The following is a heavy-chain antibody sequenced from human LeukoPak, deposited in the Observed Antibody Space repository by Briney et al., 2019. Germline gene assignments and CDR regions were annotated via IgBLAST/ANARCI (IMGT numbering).Heavy chain of an antibody. D-gene: IGHD2-2*01. Sequence: SETLSLTCAVYGGSFSGYYWSWIRQPPGKGLEWIGEINHSGSTNYNPSLKSRVTISVDTSKNQFSLKLSSVTAADTAVYYCARGGDPRYCSSTSCFFYAFDIRGQGTMVTVSS. CDR1: GGSFSGYY. CDR2: INHSGST. J-gene: IGHJ3*02. V-gene: IGHV4-34*01. CDR3: ARGGDPRYCSSTSCFFYAFDI.